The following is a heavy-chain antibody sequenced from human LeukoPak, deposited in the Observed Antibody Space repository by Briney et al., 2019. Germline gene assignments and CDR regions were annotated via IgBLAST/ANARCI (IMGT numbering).Heavy chain of an antibody. Sequence: ASVKVSCKASGYTFTSYAMNWVRQAPGQGLEWMGWISAYNGNTNYAQKLQGRVTMTTDTSTSTAYMELRSLRSDDTAVYYCAREGIAVDVPFDPWGQETLVTVSS. J-gene: IGHJ5*02. D-gene: IGHD6-19*01. CDR2: ISAYNGNT. CDR3: AREGIAVDVPFDP. CDR1: GYTFTSYA. V-gene: IGHV1-18*01.